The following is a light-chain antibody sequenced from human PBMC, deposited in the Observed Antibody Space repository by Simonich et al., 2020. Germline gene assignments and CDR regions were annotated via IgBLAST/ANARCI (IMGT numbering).Light chain of an antibody. CDR1: QSIISW. V-gene: IGKV1-5*03. CDR3: QQLNSYPPWT. Sequence: DIQMTQSPSTLSASVGDKVTITCRASQSIISWLAWYHQKPGKDPKLLIYKSSSLERGVPSRFSGSGSGTEFTLTISSLQPEDFATYYCQQLNSYPPWTFGQGTKVEIK. CDR2: KSS. J-gene: IGKJ1*01.